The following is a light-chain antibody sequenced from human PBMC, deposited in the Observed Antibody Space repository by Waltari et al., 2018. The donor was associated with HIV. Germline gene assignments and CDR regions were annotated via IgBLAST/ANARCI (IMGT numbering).Light chain of an antibody. V-gene: IGLV2-14*01. Sequence: QSALTQPASVSGSPGQSITISCTGTSSDVGGYNYVSWYQQYAGKAPKLMIYDVSNRPSGVSNRCSGAKSGNTASLTISGLQAEDEADYYCSSDTSSSTLVFGGGTKLTVL. CDR2: DVS. J-gene: IGLJ2*01. CDR3: SSDTSSSTLV. CDR1: SSDVGGYNY.